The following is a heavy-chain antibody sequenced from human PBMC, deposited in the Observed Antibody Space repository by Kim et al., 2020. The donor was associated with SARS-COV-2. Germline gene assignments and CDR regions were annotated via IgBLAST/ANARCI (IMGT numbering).Heavy chain of an antibody. CDR2: INAYNGNT. V-gene: IGHV1-18*01. CDR1: GYTFTSYG. CDR3: ATTGLAAATSYRGFDP. J-gene: IGHJ5*02. D-gene: IGHD6-13*01. Sequence: ASVKVSCKASGYTFTSYGISWVRQAPGQGLEWMGWINAYNGNTKYAQRLQGRVTVTLDTSTSTAYMELRSLRSDDTAVSYCATTGLAAATSYRGFDPWGQATQVTVSS.